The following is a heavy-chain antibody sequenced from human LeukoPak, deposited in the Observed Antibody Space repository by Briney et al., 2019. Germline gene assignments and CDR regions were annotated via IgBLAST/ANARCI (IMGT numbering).Heavy chain of an antibody. J-gene: IGHJ4*02. CDR3: ASQGYCTNGVCYFFDY. V-gene: IGHV4-38-2*02. CDR1: GYSISSGYY. Sequence: SETLSLTCTVSGYSISSGYYWGWIRPPPGKGLEWIGIIYHSGSTYYNPSLKSRVTISVGTSKNQFSLKLSSVTAADTAVYYCASQGYCTNGVCYFFDYWGQGTLVTVSS. CDR2: IYHSGST. D-gene: IGHD2-8*01.